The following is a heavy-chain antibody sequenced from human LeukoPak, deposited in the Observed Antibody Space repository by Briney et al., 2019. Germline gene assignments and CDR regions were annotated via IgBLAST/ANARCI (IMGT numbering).Heavy chain of an antibody. CDR2: MNPNSGNT. V-gene: IGHV1-8*01. D-gene: IGHD1-26*01. CDR1: GYTFTSYD. Sequence: ASVKVSCKASGYTFTSYDINWVRQATGQGHEWMGWMNPNSGNTGYAQKFQGRVTMTRNTSISTAYMELSSLRSEDTAVYYGARGGKWRGLAGDNWFDPWGQGTLVTVSS. CDR3: ARGGKWRGLAGDNWFDP. J-gene: IGHJ5*02.